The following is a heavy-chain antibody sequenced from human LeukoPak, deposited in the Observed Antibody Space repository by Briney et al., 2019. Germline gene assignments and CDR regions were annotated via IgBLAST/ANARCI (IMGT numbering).Heavy chain of an antibody. CDR2: IYYSGST. D-gene: IGHD3-10*01. CDR1: GGSISSNSYY. Sequence: SETLSLTCAVSGGSISSNSYYWGWIRQPPGKGLEWIGSIYYSGSTYYNPSLKSRVTISVDTSKNQFSLKLSSVTAADTAVYCCARTRYYYNSRSYGAPYYFDYWGQGTLVTVSS. J-gene: IGHJ4*02. CDR3: ARTRYYYNSRSYGAPYYFDY. V-gene: IGHV4-39*01.